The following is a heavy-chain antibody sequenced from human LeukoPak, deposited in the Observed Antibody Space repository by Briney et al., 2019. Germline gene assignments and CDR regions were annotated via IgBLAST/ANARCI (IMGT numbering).Heavy chain of an antibody. CDR3: ARGGRKLPFDY. CDR1: GGSFSGYY. CDR2: INHSGST. V-gene: IGHV4-34*01. J-gene: IGHJ4*02. Sequence: PSETLSLTCAVYGGSFSGYYWSWIRQPPGKGLEWIGEINHSGSTNYNPSLKSRVTISVDTSKNQFSLKLSSVTAADTAVYYCARGGRKLPFDYWGQGTLVTVSS. D-gene: IGHD2-21*01.